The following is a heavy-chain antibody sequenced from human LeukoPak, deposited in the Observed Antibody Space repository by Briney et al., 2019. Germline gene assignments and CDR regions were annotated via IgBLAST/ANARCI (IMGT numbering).Heavy chain of an antibody. V-gene: IGHV4-59*01. CDR1: GGSISSYY. Sequence: KASETRSLTCTVSGGSISSYYWSWIRQPPGKGLEWIGYIYYSGSTNYNPSLKSRVTISVDTSKNQFSLKLSSVTAADTAVYYCARARTAYMTTGPYFDYWGQGTLVTVSS. J-gene: IGHJ4*02. CDR3: ARARTAYMTTGPYFDY. CDR2: IYYSGST. D-gene: IGHD4-11*01.